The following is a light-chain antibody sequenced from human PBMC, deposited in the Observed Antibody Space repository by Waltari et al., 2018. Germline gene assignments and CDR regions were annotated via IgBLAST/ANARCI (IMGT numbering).Light chain of an antibody. CDR2: WAS. J-gene: IGKJ5*01. CDR1: QSLFSTSNSKTY. Sequence: DIVMTQSPDFLAVSLGERATINCKSSQSLFSTSNSKTYISWYQQKPGQPRKLLIYWASTRGSGVPARFSGSGSGTDFTLTISSLQAEDVAVYYCHHYYIPPLTFGQGTRLEIK. CDR3: HHYYIPPLT. V-gene: IGKV4-1*01.